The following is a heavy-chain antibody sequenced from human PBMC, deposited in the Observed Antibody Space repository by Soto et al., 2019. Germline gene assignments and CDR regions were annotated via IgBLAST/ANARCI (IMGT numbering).Heavy chain of an antibody. Sequence: GGSLRLSCAASRFTFSSYWMNWVRQAPGKGLEWVANIKQDGSEKYYVDSVKGRFTISRDNAKNSLYLQMNSLRAEDTAVYYCARDRYGSGSYSALWGQGTLVTVSS. V-gene: IGHV3-7*01. J-gene: IGHJ4*02. CDR3: ARDRYGSGSYSAL. CDR1: RFTFSSYW. D-gene: IGHD3-10*01. CDR2: IKQDGSEK.